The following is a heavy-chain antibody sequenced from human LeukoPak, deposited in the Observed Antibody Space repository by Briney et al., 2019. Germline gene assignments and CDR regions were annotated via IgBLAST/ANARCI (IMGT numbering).Heavy chain of an antibody. CDR3: AREILGGFNHGAY. J-gene: IGHJ4*02. V-gene: IGHV4-4*02. D-gene: IGHD1-14*01. CDR1: LDSTTSNF. Sequence: SETLSLTCTDSLDSTTSNFWSWVRQPPGKGLEWIGEIHRSGSPNYNPSLQSRVTISIDRSRNQIALELSSVTAADTAVYYCAREILGGFNHGAYWGQGTLVTVSS. CDR2: IHRSGSP.